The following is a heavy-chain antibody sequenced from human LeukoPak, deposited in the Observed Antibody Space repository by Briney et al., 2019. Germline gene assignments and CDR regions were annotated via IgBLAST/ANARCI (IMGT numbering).Heavy chain of an antibody. CDR2: IYSGGST. Sequence: GGSLRLSCAAAGFTVSSNYMSWVRQAPGKVLEWVSVIYSGGSTYYADSVKGRFTNSRNNSKNTLYLQMNSLRAEDTAVYYCAREYGSGSYYLWFDYWGQGTLVTVSS. D-gene: IGHD3-10*01. V-gene: IGHV3-66*02. CDR3: AREYGSGSYYLWFDY. CDR1: GFTVSSNY. J-gene: IGHJ4*02.